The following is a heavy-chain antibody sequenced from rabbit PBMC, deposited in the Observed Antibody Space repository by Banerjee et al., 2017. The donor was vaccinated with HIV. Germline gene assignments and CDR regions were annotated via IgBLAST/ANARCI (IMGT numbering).Heavy chain of an antibody. CDR1: GFDFSGYY. CDR3: ARGGPSGYGGYGYVTEGYRV. D-gene: IGHD6-1*01. CDR2: IDTGKGST. Sequence: QLKETGGGLVQPGGSLTLSCKASGFDFSGYYMSWVRQAPGKGLEWIGSIDTGKGSTDYASWVNGRFTISSDNAQPTVDLQMNSLTAADTATYFCARGGPSGYGGYGYVTEGYRVWGPGTLVTVS. V-gene: IGHV1S7*01. J-gene: IGHJ4*01.